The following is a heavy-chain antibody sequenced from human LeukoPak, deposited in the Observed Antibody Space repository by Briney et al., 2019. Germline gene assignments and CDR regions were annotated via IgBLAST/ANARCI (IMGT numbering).Heavy chain of an antibody. CDR2: IYYDGNT. CDR3: ARDGSFPGSPNNWLDP. V-gene: IGHV4-59*11. D-gene: IGHD2/OR15-2a*01. J-gene: IGHJ5*02. CDR1: GGSIGSHY. Sequence: SETLSLTCSVSGGSIGSHYWSWIRQPPGKGLEWIGYIYYDGNTNYNPSLKSRLSLSIDTSKNQFSLKLSSVTAADTAVYYCARDGSFPGSPNNWLDPWGQGTPVTVSS.